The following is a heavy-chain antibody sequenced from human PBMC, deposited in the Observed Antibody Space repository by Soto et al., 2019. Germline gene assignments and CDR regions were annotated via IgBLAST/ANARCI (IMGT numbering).Heavy chain of an antibody. J-gene: IGHJ5*02. V-gene: IGHV4-59*01. CDR2: IYNSGST. CDR1: GGSISSFH. CDR3: ARGKIVGP. Sequence: SETLSLTCTVSGGSISSFHWSWIRQPPGKGLEWIGYIYNSGSTNYNPSLKSRVTISVDTSKNQFSLKLTSVTAADTAVYYCARGKIVGPWGQGTLVTVSS. D-gene: IGHD3-22*01.